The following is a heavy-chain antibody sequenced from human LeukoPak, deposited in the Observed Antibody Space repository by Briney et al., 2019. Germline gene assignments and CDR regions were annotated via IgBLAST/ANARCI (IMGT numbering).Heavy chain of an antibody. CDR1: GFTFSSYA. CDR3: ARQESRNYQYEGLDY. V-gene: IGHV3-23*01. CDR2: ISGSGGST. Sequence: GALRLSCAASGFTFSSYAMSWVRQAPGKGLEWVSAISGSGGSTYYADSVKGRFTIDRDNSKNTVYLQMNSLRPDDTGIYSCARQESRNYQYEGLDYWGQGNLVTVSS. D-gene: IGHD3-16*01. J-gene: IGHJ4*02.